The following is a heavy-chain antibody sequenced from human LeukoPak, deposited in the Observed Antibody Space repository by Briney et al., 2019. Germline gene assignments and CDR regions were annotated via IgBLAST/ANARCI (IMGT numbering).Heavy chain of an antibody. Sequence: GGSLRLSCAASGFTFSSYAMHWVRQAPGKGLEYVSAISSNGGSTYYANSVKGRFTISRDNSKNTLYLQMNSLRAEDTAVYYCAKSPATVTPPRYFDYWGQGTLVTVSS. CDR1: GFTFSSYA. CDR3: AKSPATVTPPRYFDY. J-gene: IGHJ4*02. CDR2: ISSNGGST. V-gene: IGHV3-64*01. D-gene: IGHD4-17*01.